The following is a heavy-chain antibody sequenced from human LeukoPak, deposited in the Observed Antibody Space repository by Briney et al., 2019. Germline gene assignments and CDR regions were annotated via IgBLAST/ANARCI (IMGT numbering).Heavy chain of an antibody. CDR2: ISYDGSNK. CDR1: GFTFSSYG. V-gene: IGHV3-30*18. Sequence: GGSLRLSCAVSGFTFSSYGMHWVRQAPGKGLEWVAVISYDGSNKYYADSVKGRFTISRDKSKNTLYLQMNSLRTEDTAVYYCAKDLLGGDSGSYYEVGELGMDVWGQGTTVTVSS. D-gene: IGHD1-26*01. J-gene: IGHJ6*02. CDR3: AKDLLGGDSGSYYEVGELGMDV.